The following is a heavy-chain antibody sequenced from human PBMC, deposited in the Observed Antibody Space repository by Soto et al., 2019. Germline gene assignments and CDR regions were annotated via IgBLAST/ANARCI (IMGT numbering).Heavy chain of an antibody. CDR1: GFSLSTSGVG. CDR2: IYWNDDK. CDR3: ARMYYYDSSGYYYDWFDP. Sequence: SGPTLVQPTQTLTLTCTFSGFSLSTSGVGVGWIRQPPGKALEWLALIYWNDDKRYSPSLQSRLTITKDTSKNQVVLTMTNMDPVDTATYYCARMYYYDSSGYYYDWFDPWGQGTLVTVSS. V-gene: IGHV2-5*01. D-gene: IGHD3-22*01. J-gene: IGHJ5*02.